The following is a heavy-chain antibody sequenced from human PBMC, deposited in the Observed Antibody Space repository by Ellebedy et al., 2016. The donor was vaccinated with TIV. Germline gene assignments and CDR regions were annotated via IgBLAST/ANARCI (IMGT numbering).Heavy chain of an antibody. CDR1: GGSFSGYY. CDR3: ARESSTSLGGYFQH. J-gene: IGHJ1*01. Sequence: SETLSLXXAVYGGSFSGYYWSWIRQPPGKGLEWIGEINHSGSTNYNPSLKSRVTISVDTSKNQFSLKLSSVTAADTAVYYCARESSTSLGGYFQHWGQGTLVTVSS. V-gene: IGHV4-34*01. D-gene: IGHD2-2*01. CDR2: INHSGST.